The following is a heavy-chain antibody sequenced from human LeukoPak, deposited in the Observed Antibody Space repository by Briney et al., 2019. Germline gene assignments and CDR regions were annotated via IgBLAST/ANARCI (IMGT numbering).Heavy chain of an antibody. CDR1: GFTVSSNY. CDR3: AKHLNYYDSSGTRRNFDY. D-gene: IGHD3-22*01. V-gene: IGHV3-53*01. J-gene: IGHJ4*02. CDR2: IYSGGST. Sequence: PGGSLRLSCAASGFTVSSNYMSWVRQAPGKGLEWVSVIYSGGSTYYADSVKGRFAISRDNSKNTLYLQMNSLRAEDTAVYYCAKHLNYYDSSGTRRNFDYWGQGTLVTVSS.